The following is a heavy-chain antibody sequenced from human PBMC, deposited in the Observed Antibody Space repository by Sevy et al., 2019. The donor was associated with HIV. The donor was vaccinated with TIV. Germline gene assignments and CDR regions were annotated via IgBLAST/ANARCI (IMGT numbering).Heavy chain of an antibody. J-gene: IGHJ4*01. CDR3: ARDGGYSIKWYPLY. D-gene: IGHD6-13*01. Sequence: GGSLRLSCAASGFAFSSHAMHWVRQAPGKGLEWVAVISYEGTETFYAASVEGRFTISRDNSKNMLSLQINSLRPEDTAVYFCARDGGYSIKWYPLYWSHGTLVTVSS. CDR2: ISYEGTET. CDR1: GFAFSSHA. V-gene: IGHV3-30-3*01.